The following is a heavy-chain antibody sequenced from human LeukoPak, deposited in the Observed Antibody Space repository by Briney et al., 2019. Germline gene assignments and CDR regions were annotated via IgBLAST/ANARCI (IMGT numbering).Heavy chain of an antibody. Sequence: SEALSLTCTVSGGSISTYYWSWIRQPPGKGLEWIGYIYYIGSTNYNPSLKSRVTISVDTSKNQFSLNLSSVTAADTAVYYCAAGTMVRGVRPFDYWGQGTLVTVSS. J-gene: IGHJ4*02. V-gene: IGHV4-59*08. CDR3: AAGTMVRGVRPFDY. D-gene: IGHD3-10*01. CDR1: GGSISTYY. CDR2: IYYIGST.